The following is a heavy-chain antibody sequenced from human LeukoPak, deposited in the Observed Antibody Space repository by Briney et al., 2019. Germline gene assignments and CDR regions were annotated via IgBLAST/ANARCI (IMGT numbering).Heavy chain of an antibody. CDR3: AKEAGNIAALQKDCFDP. D-gene: IGHD6-13*01. Sequence: PGGSLRLSCAASGFTFSGYGMHWVRQAPGKGLEWVAFIRYDGSNKYYADSVKGRFTISRDNSKNTLYLQMNSLRAEDTAVYYCAKEAGNIAALQKDCFDPWGQGTLVSVSS. CDR1: GFTFSGYG. V-gene: IGHV3-30*02. J-gene: IGHJ5*02. CDR2: IRYDGSNK.